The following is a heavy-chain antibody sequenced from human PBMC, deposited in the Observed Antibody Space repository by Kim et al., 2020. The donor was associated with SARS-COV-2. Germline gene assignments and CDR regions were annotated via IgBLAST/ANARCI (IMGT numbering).Heavy chain of an antibody. D-gene: IGHD6-13*01. Sequence: GGSLRLSCAASGFTFSSYEMNWVRQAPGKGLEWVSYISSSGSTIYYADSVKGRFTISRDNAKNSLYLQMNSLRAEDTAVYYCARVAQQLVVDWGQGTLVTVSS. V-gene: IGHV3-48*03. CDR2: ISSSGSTI. CDR1: GFTFSSYE. J-gene: IGHJ4*02. CDR3: ARVAQQLVVD.